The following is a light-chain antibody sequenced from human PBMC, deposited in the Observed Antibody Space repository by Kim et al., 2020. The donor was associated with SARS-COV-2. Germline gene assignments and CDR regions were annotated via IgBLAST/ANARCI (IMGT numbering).Light chain of an antibody. CDR1: SLIIAY. J-gene: IGLJ1*01. V-gene: IGLV3-19*01. Sequence: SLAVTQTVSSTCHGPSLIIAYTSWYQQKPGQAPVLVIYGKNNRPSGIPDPFSGSSSANTASMTITGAQAEDEDEYYCNSLDDNSCVFATGTKVTVL. CDR2: GKN. CDR3: NSLDDNSCV.